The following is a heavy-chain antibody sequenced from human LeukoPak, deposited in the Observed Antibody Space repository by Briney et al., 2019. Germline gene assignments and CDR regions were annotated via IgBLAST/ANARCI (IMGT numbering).Heavy chain of an antibody. CDR2: FSGSGGGT. Sequence: GGSLRLSCAASGFTFSSYAMSWVRQAPGKGLEWVSSFSGSGGGTYYADSVKGRFTFSRDNSKNTLYLQMNSLRAEDTAVYYCARDRGYSSGWYSAFDIWGQGTMVTVSS. CDR3: ARDRGYSSGWYSAFDI. V-gene: IGHV3-23*01. J-gene: IGHJ3*02. D-gene: IGHD6-19*01. CDR1: GFTFSSYA.